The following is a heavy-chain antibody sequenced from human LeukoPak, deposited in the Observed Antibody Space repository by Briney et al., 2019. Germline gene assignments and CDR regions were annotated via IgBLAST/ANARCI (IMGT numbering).Heavy chain of an antibody. CDR3: ATVEYSSRRPEDYFDY. Sequence: SETLSLTCTVSGGSISSSSYCWGRIRQPPGKGLEWIGSIYYSGSTYYNPSLKSRVTISVDTSKNQFSLKLSSVTAADTAVYYCATVEYSSRRPEDYFDYWGQGTLVTVSS. CDR1: GGSISSSSYC. J-gene: IGHJ4*02. CDR2: IYYSGST. V-gene: IGHV4-39*07. D-gene: IGHD6-6*01.